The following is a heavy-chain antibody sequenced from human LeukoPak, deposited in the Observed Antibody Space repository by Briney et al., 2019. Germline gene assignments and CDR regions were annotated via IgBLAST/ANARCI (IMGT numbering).Heavy chain of an antibody. CDR1: GFTFSNYY. CDR3: ARAQFYGVDV. Sequence: PGGSLRLSCVVSGFTFSNYYMTWVRQAPGKGLEWVASIKNDGSETYSADSVEGRFTVSRDNAKDSMHLQMNSLGVEDMGVYYWARAQFYGVDVWAKGTTVPVSS. J-gene: IGHJ6*04. CDR2: IKNDGSET. V-gene: IGHV3-7*01.